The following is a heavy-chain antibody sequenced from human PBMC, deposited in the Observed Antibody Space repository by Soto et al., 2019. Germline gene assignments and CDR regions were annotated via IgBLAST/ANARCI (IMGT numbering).Heavy chain of an antibody. V-gene: IGHV4-4*07. CDR2: VFSGGST. CDR1: GGSLSNYF. CDR3: ARERGGGFDY. D-gene: IGHD3-16*01. J-gene: IGHJ4*02. Sequence: PSETLSLTCIVSGGSLSNYFWTWIRQPAGKGLEWIGRVFSGGSTNLNPSLKSRVSMSVDTSKKELSLRLTSVTAADTAMYFCARERGGGFDYWGLGILVTVSS.